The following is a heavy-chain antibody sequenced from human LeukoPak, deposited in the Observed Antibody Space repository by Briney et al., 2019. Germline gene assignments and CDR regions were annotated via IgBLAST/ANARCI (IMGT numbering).Heavy chain of an antibody. J-gene: IGHJ5*02. CDR3: ARVGMREWFGELRYWFDP. Sequence: GGSLRLSCAASGFTFSSYSMNWVRQAPGKGLEWVSSISSSSSYIYYADSVKGRFTISRDNAKNSLYLQMNSLRAEDTAVYYCARVGMREWFGELRYWFDPWGQGTLVTVSS. CDR2: ISSSSSYI. D-gene: IGHD3-10*01. CDR1: GFTFSSYS. V-gene: IGHV3-21*01.